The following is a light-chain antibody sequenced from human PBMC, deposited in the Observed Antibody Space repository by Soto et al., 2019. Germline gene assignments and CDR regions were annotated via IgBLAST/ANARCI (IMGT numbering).Light chain of an antibody. CDR3: CVYTRTITYV. Sequence: QSALTQPPSVSGSPGQSVTISCSGTIDDVTAYYRVSWYQQTPGTAPKLMIYDVSNRPSGVPDRFSGSRSGNTASLTISGLHAEDEGAYYCCVYTRTITYVFGTGTKFTGL. CDR1: IDDVTAYYR. J-gene: IGLJ1*01. V-gene: IGLV2-18*01. CDR2: DVS.